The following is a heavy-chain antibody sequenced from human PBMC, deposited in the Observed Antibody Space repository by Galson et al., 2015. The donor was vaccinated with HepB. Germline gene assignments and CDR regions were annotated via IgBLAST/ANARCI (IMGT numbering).Heavy chain of an antibody. CDR1: GFTFGDYA. CDR2: IRSKTYGGTT. V-gene: IGHV3-49*03. CDR3: SRHHCSSTSCYNDY. J-gene: IGHJ4*02. Sequence: SLRLSCAASGFTFGDYAMSWFRQAPGKGLEWVSFIRSKTYGGTTEYAASVKGRFIISRDNSKSIAYLQMNGLKTEDTALYYCSRHHCSSTSCYNDYWGQGTLVSVSS. D-gene: IGHD2-2*02.